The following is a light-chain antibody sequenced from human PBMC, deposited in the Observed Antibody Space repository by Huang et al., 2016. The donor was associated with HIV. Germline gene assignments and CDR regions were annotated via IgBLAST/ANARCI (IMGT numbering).Light chain of an antibody. Sequence: DIQMTQSPSSLSASVGDRVTITCRASQAISNSLAWYQQKPGKASKLLLSAASRLESGIPSRFSGSGSGTDYTITINSLQPEDFATYYCQQCYSTPYTFGQGTKLEI. CDR1: QAISNS. CDR2: AAS. V-gene: IGKV1-NL1*01. J-gene: IGKJ2*01. CDR3: QQCYSTPYT.